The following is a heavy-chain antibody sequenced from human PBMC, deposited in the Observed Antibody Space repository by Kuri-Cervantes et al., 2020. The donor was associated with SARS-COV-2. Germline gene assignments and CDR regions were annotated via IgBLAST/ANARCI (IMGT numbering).Heavy chain of an antibody. V-gene: IGHV3-11*05. D-gene: IGHD6-19*01. Sequence: GGSLRLSCAASGFTFSDYYMSWIRQAPGKGLEWVSYISSSSSYTKYAASVKGRFTISRDDSKSIAYLQMNSLKTEDTAVYYCTRGGIAVAGSFDYWGQGTLVTVSS. J-gene: IGHJ4*02. CDR1: GFTFSDYY. CDR2: ISSSSSYT. CDR3: TRGGIAVAGSFDY.